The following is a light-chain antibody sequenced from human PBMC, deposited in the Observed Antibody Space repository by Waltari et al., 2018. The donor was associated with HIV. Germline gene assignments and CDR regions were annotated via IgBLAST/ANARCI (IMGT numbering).Light chain of an antibody. CDR1: SSDVGGYDF. CDR3: TSYAGDTNYLV. Sequence: QSVLPQPPSASGSPGQSVTISCTGTSSDVGGYDFVSWYQHRAGKVPKLIIYDVTKRPSGVPDRFSGSKSGNTASLTVSGLRAEDEADYYCTSYAGDTNYLVFGTGTKVTVL. V-gene: IGLV2-8*01. CDR2: DVT. J-gene: IGLJ1*01.